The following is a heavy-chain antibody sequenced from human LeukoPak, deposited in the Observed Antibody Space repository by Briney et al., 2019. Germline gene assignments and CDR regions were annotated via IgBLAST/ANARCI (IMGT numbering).Heavy chain of an antibody. Sequence: SETLSLTCTVSEGSVSTYFWNWLRQPPGGGLEWIGHVFHDGSTNLNPSLKSRVTISIDTSKNQFSLKLSSVTAADTAVYYCASMSSSSSPADYWGQGTLVTVSS. CDR1: EGSVSTYF. V-gene: IGHV4-59*02. CDR3: ASMSSSSSPADY. D-gene: IGHD6-6*01. J-gene: IGHJ4*02. CDR2: VFHDGST.